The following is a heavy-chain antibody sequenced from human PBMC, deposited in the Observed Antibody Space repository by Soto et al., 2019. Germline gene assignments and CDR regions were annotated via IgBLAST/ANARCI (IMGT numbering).Heavy chain of an antibody. CDR1: GYTFTRYN. Sequence: QVQFVQSGAEVKKPGASVKVSCKTPGYTFTRYNIRWVRQAPGQRLEWMGWINVGNGNTSYSQKLQGRLTLTRDTPASTAYLELNSLSSDDTAVYYCATAQAYDGCLDSWGQGTLVTVSS. V-gene: IGHV1-3*01. J-gene: IGHJ4*02. D-gene: IGHD3-22*01. CDR3: ATAQAYDGCLDS. CDR2: INVGNGNT.